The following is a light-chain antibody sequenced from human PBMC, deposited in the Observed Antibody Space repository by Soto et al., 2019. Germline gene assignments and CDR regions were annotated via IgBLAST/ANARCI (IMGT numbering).Light chain of an antibody. CDR2: QVT. CDR3: MSYAGGNRFV. V-gene: IGLV2-8*01. CDR1: INDVGGYNY. J-gene: IGLJ1*01. Sequence: QSVLTQPPSASGSPGQSVTISCAGTINDVGGYNYVSWYQQHPGKVPQLMIYQVTKRPSGVPDRFSASKSGTTASLTISGLQAEDEGDYYCMSYAGGNRFVFGTGTKVTVL.